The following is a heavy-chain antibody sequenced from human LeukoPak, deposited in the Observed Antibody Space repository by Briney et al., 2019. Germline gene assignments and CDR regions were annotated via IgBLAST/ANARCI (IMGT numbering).Heavy chain of an antibody. J-gene: IGHJ5*02. Sequence: GGSLRLSCAASGFTFSSYSMNWVRQAPGKGLEWVSYISSSSSTIYYADSVKGRFTISRDNAKNSLYLQMNSLRAEDTAVYYCARGKSSYCSSTSCLAWLFDPWGQGTLVTVSS. D-gene: IGHD2-2*01. CDR2: ISSSSSTI. CDR1: GFTFSSYS. CDR3: ARGKSSYCSSTSCLAWLFDP. V-gene: IGHV3-48*01.